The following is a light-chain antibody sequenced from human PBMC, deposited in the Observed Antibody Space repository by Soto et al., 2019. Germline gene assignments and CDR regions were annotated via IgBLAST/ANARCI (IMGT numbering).Light chain of an antibody. CDR1: QSVSSN. J-gene: IGKJ1*01. CDR3: QQHDNWPRT. V-gene: IGKV3-15*01. Sequence: VMTQSPATLSVSPGERATLSCRASQSVSSNLAWYQQKPGQAPRXLIHGASTRATGIPARFSGSGSGAEFTLTISSLQSEDFALYYCQQHDNWPRTFGQGTKVDIK. CDR2: GAS.